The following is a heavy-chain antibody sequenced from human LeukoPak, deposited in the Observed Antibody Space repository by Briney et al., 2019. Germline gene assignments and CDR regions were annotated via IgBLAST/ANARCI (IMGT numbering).Heavy chain of an antibody. CDR2: ISGSGGST. D-gene: IGHD3-9*01. V-gene: IGHV3-23*01. J-gene: IGHJ4*02. CDR1: GFTFSSYA. CDR3: ARGDPSRYFDWLPSDY. Sequence: PGGSLRLSCAASGFTFSSYAMSWVRQAPGKGLEWVSAISGSGGSTYYADSVKGRFTISRDNSKNTLYLQMNSLRAEDTAVYYCARGDPSRYFDWLPSDYWGQGTLVTVSS.